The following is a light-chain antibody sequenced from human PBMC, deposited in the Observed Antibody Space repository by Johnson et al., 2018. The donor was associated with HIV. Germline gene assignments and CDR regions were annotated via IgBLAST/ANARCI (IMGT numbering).Light chain of an antibody. CDR2: DNN. V-gene: IGLV1-51*01. CDR1: SSNIGNNY. J-gene: IGLJ1*01. Sequence: QSVLTQPPSVSAAPGQKVTISCSGSSSNIGNNYVSWYQQLPGTAPKLLIYDNNKRPSGIPDRFSGSKSGTSATLGITGLQTGDEGDYYCGTWESSLSAGGFGTGTKVTVL. CDR3: GTWESSLSAGG.